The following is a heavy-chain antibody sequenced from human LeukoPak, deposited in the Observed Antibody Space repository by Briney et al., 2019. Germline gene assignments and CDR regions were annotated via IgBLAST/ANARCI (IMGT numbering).Heavy chain of an antibody. CDR1: GFTFSSYS. CDR3: AKDFEDIVVVVAATDTAMVRGYYFDY. D-gene: IGHD2-15*01. CDR2: IRYNGSNK. J-gene: IGHJ4*02. Sequence: GGSLRLSCAASGFTFSSYSMNWVRQAPGKGLEWVAFIRYNGSNKYYADSVKGRFTISRDNSKNTLYLQMNSLRAEDTAVYYCAKDFEDIVVVVAATDTAMVRGYYFDYWGQGTLVTVSS. V-gene: IGHV3-30*02.